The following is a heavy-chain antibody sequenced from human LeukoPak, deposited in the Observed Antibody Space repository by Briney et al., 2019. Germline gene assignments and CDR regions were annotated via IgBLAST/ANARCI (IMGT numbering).Heavy chain of an antibody. CDR2: VSSDGGTT. CDR3: TKESATGSRYSFDY. J-gene: IGHJ4*02. CDR1: GFTFSSHG. D-gene: IGHD2-15*01. Sequence: GGSLRLSCAASGFTFSSHGIHWVRQAPGKGLEWVAVVSSDGGTTYYADSVKGRFTISRDNSKNTLYLQLNSLRGEDTAIYYCTKESATGSRYSFDYWGQGTLVTVSS. V-gene: IGHV3-30*18.